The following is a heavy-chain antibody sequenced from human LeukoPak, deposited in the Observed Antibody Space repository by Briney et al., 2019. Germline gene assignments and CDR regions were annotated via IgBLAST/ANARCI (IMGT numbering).Heavy chain of an antibody. D-gene: IGHD6-13*01. CDR3: AKDYGVIAAAGPPYFDY. V-gene: IGHV3-30*02. CDR2: IRYDGSNK. CDR1: GFTFSSYG. Sequence: GGSLRLSCAASGFTFSSYGMHWVRQAPGKGLEWVAFIRYDGSNKYYADSVKGRFTISRDNSKNTLYLQMNSLRAEDTAVYYCAKDYGVIAAAGPPYFDYWGQGTLVTVSS. J-gene: IGHJ4*02.